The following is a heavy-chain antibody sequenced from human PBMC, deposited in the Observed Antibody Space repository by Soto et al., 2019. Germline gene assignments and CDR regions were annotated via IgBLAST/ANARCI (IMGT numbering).Heavy chain of an antibody. CDR1: GLTFSDYW. V-gene: IGHV3-7*03. Sequence: EVQLVESGGGLVQPGGSLRLSCAVSGLTFSDYWMSWVRQAPGKGLEWVANIRQDESEKNYADSVKGRFTISRDNAKSSVYLQMNSLRAEDTAVYYCMNDKFSGSYYVRGLTYYFEYWGQGTLVTVSS. J-gene: IGHJ4*02. CDR2: IRQDESEK. D-gene: IGHD1-26*01. CDR3: MNDKFSGSYYVRGLTYYFEY.